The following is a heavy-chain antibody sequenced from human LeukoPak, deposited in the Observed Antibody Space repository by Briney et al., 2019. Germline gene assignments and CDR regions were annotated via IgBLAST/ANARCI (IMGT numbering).Heavy chain of an antibody. J-gene: IGHJ5*02. CDR3: ARGHKRVWFGEGNWFDP. V-gene: IGHV4-34*01. CDR2: INHSGST. CDR1: GVSFSGYY. Sequence: SETLSLTCAVYGVSFSGYYWRWIRQPPGKGLEWIGEINHSGSTNYNPSLKSRVTISVDTSKNQFSLKLSSVTAADTAVYYCARGHKRVWFGEGNWFDPWGQGTLVTVSS. D-gene: IGHD3-10*01.